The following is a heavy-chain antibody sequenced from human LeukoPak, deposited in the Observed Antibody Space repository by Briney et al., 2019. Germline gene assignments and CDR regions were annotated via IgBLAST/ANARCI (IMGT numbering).Heavy chain of an antibody. J-gene: IGHJ4*02. Sequence: GASVKVSCKASGGTFSSYAISWVRQAPGQGLEWMGGIIPIFGTANYAQKFQGRVTITADKSTSTAYMELSSLRSEDTAVYYCARGIAVAGTRGYYFDYWGQGTLVTVSS. CDR1: GGTFSSYA. CDR3: ARGIAVAGTRGYYFDY. D-gene: IGHD6-19*01. CDR2: IIPIFGTA. V-gene: IGHV1-69*06.